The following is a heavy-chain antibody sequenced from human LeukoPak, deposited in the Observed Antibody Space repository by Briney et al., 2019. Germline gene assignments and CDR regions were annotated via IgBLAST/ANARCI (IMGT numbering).Heavy chain of an antibody. V-gene: IGHV3-33*01. CDR2: IWYDGSNK. CDR1: GFTFSSYG. J-gene: IGHJ2*01. D-gene: IGHD6-19*01. Sequence: GSLRLPCSASGFTFSSYGLHWVRQAPGKGLEGVAVIWYDGSNKYYAVSVKGRFTICRDNSMNTLYLQMNSLRAEDTAVYYCARAGDSSGWYLSIPWYFDLWGRGTLVTVSS. CDR3: ARAGDSSGWYLSIPWYFDL.